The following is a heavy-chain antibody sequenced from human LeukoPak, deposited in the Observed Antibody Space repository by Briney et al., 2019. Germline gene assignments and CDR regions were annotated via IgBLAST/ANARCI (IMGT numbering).Heavy chain of an antibody. D-gene: IGHD3-10*01. J-gene: IGHJ5*02. CDR2: IYYSGST. Sequence: SETLSLTCTVSGGSISSSSYYWGWIRQPPGKGLEWIGSIYYSGSTYYNPSLKSRVTISVDTSKNQFSLKLSSVTAADTAVYYCARALRITMVRGVIFDPWGQGTLVTVSS. CDR3: ARALRITMVRGVIFDP. V-gene: IGHV4-39*01. CDR1: GGSISSSSYY.